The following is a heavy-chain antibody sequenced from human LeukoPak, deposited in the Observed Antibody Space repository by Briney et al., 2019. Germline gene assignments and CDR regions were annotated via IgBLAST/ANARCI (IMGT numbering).Heavy chain of an antibody. Sequence: NSSETLSLTCTVSGGSISSSYYWGWIRQPPGKGLEWIGSIYYSGSTYYNPSLKSRVTISVDASKNQFSLKLSSVTAADTAVYYCARDGDYGDYVSLDYWGQGTLVTVSS. J-gene: IGHJ4*02. CDR3: ARDGDYGDYVSLDY. D-gene: IGHD4-17*01. V-gene: IGHV4-39*07. CDR2: IYYSGST. CDR1: GGSISSSYY.